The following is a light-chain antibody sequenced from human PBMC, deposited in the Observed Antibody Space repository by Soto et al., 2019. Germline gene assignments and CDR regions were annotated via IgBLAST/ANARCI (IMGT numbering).Light chain of an antibody. CDR1: QSVSSY. J-gene: IGKJ5*01. Sequence: EIVLTQSPATLSLSPGESAPLSCRASQSVSSYLAWYQKKPGQDPRILIYDVSNRATGIPARFSGIGSGTDFNLTISKLETEDFAVYECQQLDSSSWTFGQGTRLEIK. CDR3: QQLDSSSWT. V-gene: IGKV3-11*01. CDR2: DVS.